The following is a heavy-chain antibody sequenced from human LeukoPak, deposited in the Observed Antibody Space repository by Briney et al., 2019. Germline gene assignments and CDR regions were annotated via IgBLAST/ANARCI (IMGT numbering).Heavy chain of an antibody. CDR1: GYTFTGYY. CDR3: ARTTVTTRRYDY. CDR2: INPNSGGT. D-gene: IGHD4-11*01. J-gene: IGHJ4*02. Sequence: GASVKVSCKASGYTFTGYYMHWVRQAPGQGLEWMGWINPNSGGTNYAQKFQGKVTMTRDTSISTAYMELSRLRSDDTAVYYCARTTVTTRRYDYWGQGTLVTVSS. V-gene: IGHV1-2*02.